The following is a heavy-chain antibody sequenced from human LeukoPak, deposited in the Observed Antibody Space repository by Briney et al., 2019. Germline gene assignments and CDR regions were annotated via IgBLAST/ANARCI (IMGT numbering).Heavy chain of an antibody. D-gene: IGHD6-13*01. Sequence: PSETLSLTCTASGGSISSSSYYWGWIRQPPGKGLEWIGSIYYSGSTYYNPSLKSRVTISEDTSKNQFSLKLSSVTAADTAVYYCARGASSRFEHWGQGTLVTVSS. CDR1: GGSISSSSYY. J-gene: IGHJ4*02. CDR2: IYYSGST. V-gene: IGHV4-39*07. CDR3: ARGASSRFEH.